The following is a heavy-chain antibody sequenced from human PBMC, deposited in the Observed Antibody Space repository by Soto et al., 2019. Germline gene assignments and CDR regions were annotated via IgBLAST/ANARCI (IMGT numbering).Heavy chain of an antibody. V-gene: IGHV3-23*01. D-gene: IGHD1-26*01. CDR2: ISGSGGST. J-gene: IGHJ4*02. CDR1: GFTFSCYG. Sequence: EVQLLESGGGLVQPGGSLRLSCAASGFTFSCYGMTWVRQAPGKGLEWVSTISGSGGSTYYADSVKGQFTISRDNSKNPLYLQMTSLRAEDTAVYYCAKGLYSGSYFDYWGQGTLVTVSS. CDR3: AKGLYSGSYFDY.